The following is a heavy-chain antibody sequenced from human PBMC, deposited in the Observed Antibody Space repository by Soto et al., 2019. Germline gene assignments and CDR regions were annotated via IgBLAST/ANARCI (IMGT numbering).Heavy chain of an antibody. D-gene: IGHD4-17*01. Sequence: SETLSLTCTVPGGSISSYYWSWIRQPPGKGLEWIGYIYYSGSTNYNPSLKSRVTISVDTSKNQFSLKLSSVTAADTAVYYCARQRFTDYGDYGGYYYYGMDVWGQGTTVTVSS. V-gene: IGHV4-59*08. CDR2: IYYSGST. J-gene: IGHJ6*02. CDR1: GGSISSYY. CDR3: ARQRFTDYGDYGGYYYYGMDV.